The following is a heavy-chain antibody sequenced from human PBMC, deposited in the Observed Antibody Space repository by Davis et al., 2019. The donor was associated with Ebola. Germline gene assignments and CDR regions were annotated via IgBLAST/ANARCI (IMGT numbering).Heavy chain of an antibody. Sequence: SETLSLTCTVSGGSVSSGAYYWSWLRQPPGKGLEWIGYMAYYGSATYSPSLRSRVTISVDKSRNQFSLDLASVTTADTAVYFCARDAGGWGSYFDYWGQGTLVTVSS. D-gene: IGHD6-19*01. V-gene: IGHV4-61*08. CDR3: ARDAGGWGSYFDY. CDR1: GGSVSSGAYY. J-gene: IGHJ4*02. CDR2: MAYYGSA.